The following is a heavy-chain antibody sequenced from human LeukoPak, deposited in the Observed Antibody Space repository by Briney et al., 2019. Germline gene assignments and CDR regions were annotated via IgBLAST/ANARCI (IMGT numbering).Heavy chain of an antibody. V-gene: IGHV3-9*01. CDR2: ISWNSGSI. D-gene: IGHD6-19*01. CDR1: GFTFDDYA. J-gene: IGHJ4*02. CDR3: AKGLAAVAGPFDY. Sequence: GRSLRLSCAASGFTFDDYAMHWVRQAPGKGLEWVSGISWNSGSIGYADSVKGRFTISSGNAKNSLYLQMNSLRAEDTALYYCAKGLAAVAGPFDYWGQGTLVTVSS.